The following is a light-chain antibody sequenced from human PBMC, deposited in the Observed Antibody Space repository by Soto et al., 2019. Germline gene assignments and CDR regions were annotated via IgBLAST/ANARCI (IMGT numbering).Light chain of an antibody. Sequence: EIVMTQSPGTLSVSPGESVTLSCRASQSVSNHLGWFQHRPGQVPRLLIYGASRRVPGIPARFSGSRSGTEFTLTISGLQSEDFAVYYCQQASNWPRTFGQGTKVEIK. V-gene: IGKV3-15*01. CDR3: QQASNWPRT. CDR2: GAS. J-gene: IGKJ1*01. CDR1: QSVSNH.